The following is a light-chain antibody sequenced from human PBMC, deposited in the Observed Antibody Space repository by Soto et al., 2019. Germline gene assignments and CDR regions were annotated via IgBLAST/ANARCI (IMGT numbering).Light chain of an antibody. CDR2: GAS. CDR1: QSVSSH. J-gene: IGKJ4*01. Sequence: EIVLTQSPGTLSLSPGERATLSCRASQSVSSHLAWDQQRPGQAPRLLIYGASSRATGIPDRFSGSGSGTDFTLTISRLEPEDFALYYCQQYGNSPPLTFGGGTKVEIK. CDR3: QQYGNSPPLT. V-gene: IGKV3-20*01.